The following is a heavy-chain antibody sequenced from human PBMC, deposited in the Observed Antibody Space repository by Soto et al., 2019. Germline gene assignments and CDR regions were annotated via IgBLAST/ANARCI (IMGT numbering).Heavy chain of an antibody. CDR3: ARDVLDVGSSGFDY. Sequence: GGSLRLSCAASGFTFSSYSMNWVRQAPGKGLEWVSYISSSSSTIYYADSVKGRFTISRDNAKNSLYLQMNSLRDEDTAVYYCARDVLDVGSSGFDYWGQGTLVTVSS. CDR1: GFTFSSYS. CDR2: ISSSSSTI. D-gene: IGHD3-22*01. V-gene: IGHV3-48*02. J-gene: IGHJ4*02.